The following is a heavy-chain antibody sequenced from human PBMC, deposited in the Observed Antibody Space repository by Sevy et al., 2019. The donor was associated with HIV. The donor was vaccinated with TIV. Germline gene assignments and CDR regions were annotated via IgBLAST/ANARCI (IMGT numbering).Heavy chain of an antibody. CDR2: IWFDGSNT. D-gene: IGHD4-17*01. CDR3: ARHLEFYDSGDYGPAFMPDF. CDR1: GFTFSSFG. V-gene: IGHV3-33*01. J-gene: IGHJ4*01. Sequence: GGSLRLSCAASGFTFSSFGMHWVRQAPGKGLEWVAVIWFDGSNTYYADSVKGRFTISRDIAKNTLHLQMNSLRAEDTAVYYCARHLEFYDSGDYGPAFMPDFWGHGTLVTVSS.